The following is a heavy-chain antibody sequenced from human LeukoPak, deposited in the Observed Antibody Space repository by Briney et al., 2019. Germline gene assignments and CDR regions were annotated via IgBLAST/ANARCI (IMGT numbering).Heavy chain of an antibody. CDR2: ISGSGGST. CDR3: AKHPSGGYSYGTAYFDY. J-gene: IGHJ4*02. D-gene: IGHD5-18*01. CDR1: GFTFSSYA. Sequence: GGSLRLSCAASGFTFSSYAMSWVRQAPGKGLEWVSAISGSGGSTYYADSVKGRFTISRDNSKNTLYLQMNSLRAEDTAVYYCAKHPSGGYSYGTAYFDYWGQGTLVTVSS. V-gene: IGHV3-23*01.